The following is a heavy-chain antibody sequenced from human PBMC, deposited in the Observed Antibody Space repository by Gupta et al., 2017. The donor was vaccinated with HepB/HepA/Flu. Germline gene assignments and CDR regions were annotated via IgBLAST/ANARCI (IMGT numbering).Heavy chain of an antibody. J-gene: IGHJ4*02. CDR1: GFPFNGYA. CDR2: VSSDGNNI. V-gene: IGHV3-30*18. CDR3: AKSLKFCTSVSCYSPFEY. Sequence: QVQLEESGGGVVQPGRSLRLSCAASGFPFNGYAMPWARQAPGKGLEWVAVVSSDGNNIYYTESVKGRFTISRDNSKNTVDLQMNSLRPEDTAVYYCAKSLKFCTSVSCYSPFEYWGQGALVTVSS. D-gene: IGHD2-15*01.